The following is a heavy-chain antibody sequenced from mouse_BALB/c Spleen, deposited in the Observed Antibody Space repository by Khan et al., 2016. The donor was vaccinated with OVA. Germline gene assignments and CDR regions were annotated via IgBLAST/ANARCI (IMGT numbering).Heavy chain of an antibody. CDR1: GFSFSSYS. D-gene: IGHD4-1*01. V-gene: IGHV5-6*01. Sequence: EVELVESGGDLVKPGGSLKLSCAASGFSFSSYSMSWVRQTPDKRLEWVATISSGGDYTYYPDIVKGRFTISRDNAKNTLYLQMSSLKSEDTSLYYWTSHLTGSFAFWGRETLLTVSA. CDR2: ISSGGDYT. J-gene: IGHJ3*01. CDR3: TSHLTGSFAF.